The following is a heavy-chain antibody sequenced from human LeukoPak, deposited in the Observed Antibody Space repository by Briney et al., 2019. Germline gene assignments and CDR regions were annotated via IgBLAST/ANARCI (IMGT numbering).Heavy chain of an antibody. V-gene: IGHV1-2*02. J-gene: IGHJ3*02. Sequence: GASVKVSCKASEYPFTGYYMHWVRQAPGQGLEWMGWINPNSGGTNYAQKFQGRVTMTRDTSISTAYMELSRLRSDDTAVYYCARVGGYGRAFDIWGQGTMVTVSS. CDR3: ARVGGYGRAFDI. CDR2: INPNSGGT. CDR1: EYPFTGYY. D-gene: IGHD5-18*01.